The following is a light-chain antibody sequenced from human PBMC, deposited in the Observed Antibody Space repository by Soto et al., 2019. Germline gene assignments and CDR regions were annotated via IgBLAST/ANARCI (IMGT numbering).Light chain of an antibody. CDR3: QQYGSSPPIT. CDR2: GAS. CDR1: QSVSSSY. Sequence: EIVLTQPPGTLSLSPGERATLSCRASQSVSSSYLTWYQQKPGQAPRLLIYGASSRATGIPDRFSGSGSRTDFTLTISRLEPEDFGVYYCQQYGSSPPITFGQGTRLEIK. J-gene: IGKJ5*01. V-gene: IGKV3-20*01.